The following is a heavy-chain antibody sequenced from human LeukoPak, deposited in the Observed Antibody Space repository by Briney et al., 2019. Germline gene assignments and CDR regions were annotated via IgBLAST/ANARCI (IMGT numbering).Heavy chain of an antibody. J-gene: IGHJ6*04. CDR1: GFTFSSHR. CDR2: ISGSSDDI. D-gene: IGHD3-10*02. Sequence: GGSLRLSCAASGFTFSSHRMNWVRQAPGKGLEWVADISGSSDDIHYADSVTGRFTISRDNAKNSLYLQMNSLRAEDTAVYYCAELGITMIGGVWGKGTTVTISS. V-gene: IGHV3-21*05. CDR3: AELGITMIGGV.